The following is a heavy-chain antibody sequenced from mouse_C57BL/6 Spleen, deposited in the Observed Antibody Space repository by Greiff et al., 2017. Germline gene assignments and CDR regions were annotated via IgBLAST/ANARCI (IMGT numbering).Heavy chain of an antibody. CDR3: ARSGVTTDYYFDY. V-gene: IGHV1-64*01. CDR2: IPPNSGST. CDR1: GYTFTSYW. Sequence: VQLQQPGAELVKPGASVKLSCKASGYTFTSYWMHWVKQRPGQGLEWIGMIPPNSGSTNYNEKFKSKATLTVDKSSSTSYMQLSSLTSEDSAVYYCARSGVTTDYYFDYWGQGTTLTVSS. D-gene: IGHD2-2*01. J-gene: IGHJ2*01.